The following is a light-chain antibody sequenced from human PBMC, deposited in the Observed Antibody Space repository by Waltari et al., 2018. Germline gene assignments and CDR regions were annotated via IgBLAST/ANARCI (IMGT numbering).Light chain of an antibody. J-gene: IGLJ1*01. CDR1: SRDVGGYHF. V-gene: IGLV2-11*01. CDR2: DVS. Sequence: QSALTQPRSVSGSPGQSVTISCTGTSRDVGGYHFVSWFQQHPGKVPKLLIYDVSERPSDVPHRVSGSKSAHTASLTISGLQTDDEADYYCCSFAGSYTFVFGSGTRVTVL. CDR3: CSFAGSYTFV.